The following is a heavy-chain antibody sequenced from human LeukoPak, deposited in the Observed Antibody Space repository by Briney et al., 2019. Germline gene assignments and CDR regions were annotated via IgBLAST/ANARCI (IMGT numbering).Heavy chain of an antibody. V-gene: IGHV4-59*01. CDR3: ARGRLARSPYFDY. Sequence: SETLSLTCTVSGGSISSYYWSWIRQPPGKALEWLGYVFYSGSTDYNPSLKSRVTISVDTSKNQFSLKLSSVTAADTAVYYCARGRLARSPYFDYWGQGTLVTVSS. CDR1: GGSISSYY. CDR2: VFYSGST. D-gene: IGHD6-19*01. J-gene: IGHJ4*02.